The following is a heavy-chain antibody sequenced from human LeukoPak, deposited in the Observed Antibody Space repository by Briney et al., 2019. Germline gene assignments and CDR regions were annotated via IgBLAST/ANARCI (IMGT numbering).Heavy chain of an antibody. Sequence: PSETLSLTCTVSGGSISSGDYYWSWIRQPPGKGLEWIGYIYYSGSTYYNPSLKSRVTISVDTSKNQFSLKLSSVTAADTAVYYCARVNCSSTSCYTWGGNWFDPWGQGTLVTVSS. J-gene: IGHJ5*02. CDR1: GGSISSGDYY. D-gene: IGHD2-2*02. V-gene: IGHV4-30-4*08. CDR3: ARVNCSSTSCYTWGGNWFDP. CDR2: IYYSGST.